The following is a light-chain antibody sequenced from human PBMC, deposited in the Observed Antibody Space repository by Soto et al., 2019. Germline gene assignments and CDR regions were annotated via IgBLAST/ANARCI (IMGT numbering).Light chain of an antibody. CDR3: QQRSSWPRIT. Sequence: IVMTQSPATLSVSPGERATLSCRASQNIYSNVAWYQQRPGQAPRLLIYRASNRAPGIPARFSGSGSGTDFTLTISSLEPDDFAVYYCQQRSSWPRITFGQGTRLEIK. CDR1: QNIYSN. V-gene: IGKV3-11*01. CDR2: RAS. J-gene: IGKJ5*01.